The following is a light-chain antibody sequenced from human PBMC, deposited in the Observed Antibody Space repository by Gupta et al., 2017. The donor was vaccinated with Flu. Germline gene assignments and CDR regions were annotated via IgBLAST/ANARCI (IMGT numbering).Light chain of an antibody. V-gene: IGKV3-20*01. J-gene: IGKJ2*01. CDR1: QSVSSNF. CDR3: QYDGRPPHT. CDR2: DSS. Sequence: EIVLTQSPGILSLSPGERATLSCRASQSVSSNFLGWYQQTPGQPPRLLIYDSSNRAAGIPDRFSGSGSGTDFTLTISSLEPEDFAVYYCQYDGRPPHTFGQGTKLEIK.